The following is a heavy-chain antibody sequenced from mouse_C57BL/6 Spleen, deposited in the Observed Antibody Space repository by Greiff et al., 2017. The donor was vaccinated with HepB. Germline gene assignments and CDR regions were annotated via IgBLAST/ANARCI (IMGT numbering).Heavy chain of an antibody. CDR2: IWSDGST. D-gene: IGHD2-3*01. CDR1: GFSLTSYG. V-gene: IGHV2-6-1*01. Sequence: VMLVESGPGLVAPSQSLSITCTVSGFSLTSYGVHWVRQPPGKGLEWLVVIWSDGSTTYNSALKSRLSISKDNSKSQVFLKMNSLQTDDTAMYYCARHDGYDGYLYAMDYWGQGTSVTVSS. J-gene: IGHJ4*01. CDR3: ARHDGYDGYLYAMDY.